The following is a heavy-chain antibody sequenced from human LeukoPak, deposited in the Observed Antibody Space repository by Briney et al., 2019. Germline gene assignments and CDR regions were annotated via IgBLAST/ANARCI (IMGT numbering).Heavy chain of an antibody. CDR2: ISGGGGAT. CDR1: GYTLNYSD. D-gene: IGHD3-16*01. CDR3: AIGASCTVNKGNSIDF. Sequence: GGSLRLPCTPSGYTLNYSDLAWLRQAPGKGLAWVASISGGGGATFYGDSVKGRFTVARDNSRNTVYLEIDSLRAEDTALYYCAIGASCTVNKGNSIDFWGEGTMLTVSS. J-gene: IGHJ3*01. V-gene: IGHV3-23*01.